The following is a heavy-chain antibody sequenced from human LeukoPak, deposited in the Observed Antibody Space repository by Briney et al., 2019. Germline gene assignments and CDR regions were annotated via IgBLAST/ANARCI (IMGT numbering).Heavy chain of an antibody. Sequence: ASVKVSGKASGYSFTSHYMHWVRQAPGQGLEWLGLINPSGSSSLYAQMFHDRVTLTRDMSTTTDYMELSSLRSEDTAVYYCARAPGDYDFWSGYPNDAFDIWGQGTMVTVSS. CDR2: INPSGSSS. J-gene: IGHJ3*02. D-gene: IGHD3-3*01. CDR1: GYSFTSHY. CDR3: ARAPGDYDFWSGYPNDAFDI. V-gene: IGHV1-46*01.